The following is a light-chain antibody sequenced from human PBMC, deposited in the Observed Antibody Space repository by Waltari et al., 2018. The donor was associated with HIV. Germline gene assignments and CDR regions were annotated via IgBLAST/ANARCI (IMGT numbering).Light chain of an antibody. Sequence: QTALTQPASVSGSPGQSITISCTGTSSDVWAYNLVSWYQQHPGKAPKLFIYDVSERPAGVSNRLTGSKAGNTASLTISGLQAEDEADYYCCSYVSEIVPCVFGGGTKLTVL. CDR3: CSYVSEIVPCV. CDR1: SSDVWAYNL. V-gene: IGLV2-23*02. J-gene: IGLJ3*02. CDR2: DVS.